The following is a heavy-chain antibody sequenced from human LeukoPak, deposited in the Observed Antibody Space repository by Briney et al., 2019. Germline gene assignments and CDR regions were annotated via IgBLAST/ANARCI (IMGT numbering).Heavy chain of an antibody. CDR2: SSAYNGNT. D-gene: IGHD5-12*01. CDR3: ARDLVGYSGYEPIGY. J-gene: IGHJ4*02. CDR1: GYTFTSYG. Sequence: ASVKVSCKASGYTFTSYGISWVRQAPGQGREWMGWSSAYNGNTNYAQKLQGRVTMATDTSTSTAYMELRSLRSDDTAVYYCARDLVGYSGYEPIGYWGQGTLVTVSS. V-gene: IGHV1-18*01.